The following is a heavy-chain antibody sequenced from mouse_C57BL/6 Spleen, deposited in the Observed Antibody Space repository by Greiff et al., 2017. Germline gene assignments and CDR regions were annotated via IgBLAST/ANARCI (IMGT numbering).Heavy chain of an antibody. Sequence: QVQLQQPGAELVRPGSSVKLSCKASGYTFTSYWMDWVKQRPGQGLEWIGNIYPSDSETHYNQKFKDKATLTVDKSSSTAYMQLSSLTSEDSAVYYCARWDMGYGNPRNFDVWGTGTTVTVSS. CDR3: ARWDMGYGNPRNFDV. D-gene: IGHD2-1*01. CDR2: IYPSDSET. V-gene: IGHV1-61*01. CDR1: GYTFTSYW. J-gene: IGHJ1*03.